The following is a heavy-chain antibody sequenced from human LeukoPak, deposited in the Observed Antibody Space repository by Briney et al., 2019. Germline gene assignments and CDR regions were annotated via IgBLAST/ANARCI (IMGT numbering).Heavy chain of an antibody. CDR3: ARDRDRSGYYGGYAAFDI. Sequence: GGSVRLSCGASGFTCSSYEMKWVRRARGEGREGVSYMSRSSSTIYDADSVKGRFTISRDNAKNSPYLPMTSLRAEDTAVYSCARDRDRSGYYGGYAAFDIWGQGTTVTVSS. J-gene: IGHJ3*02. CDR1: GFTCSSYE. CDR2: MSRSSSTI. V-gene: IGHV3-48*03. D-gene: IGHD3-22*01.